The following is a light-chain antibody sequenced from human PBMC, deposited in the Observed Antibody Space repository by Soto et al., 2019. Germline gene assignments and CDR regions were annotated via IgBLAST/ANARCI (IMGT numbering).Light chain of an antibody. CDR2: GAS. CDR1: QSVSSSY. Sequence: EIVLTQSPGTLSLSPGERATLSCRASQSVSSSYLAWYQQKPGQAPRLLIYGASSRATGIPDRFSGSGSGTDFPLTISRLEPVDLAVYYCQQDGSSPPFTFGGRTKVEIK. V-gene: IGKV3-20*01. CDR3: QQDGSSPPFT. J-gene: IGKJ4*01.